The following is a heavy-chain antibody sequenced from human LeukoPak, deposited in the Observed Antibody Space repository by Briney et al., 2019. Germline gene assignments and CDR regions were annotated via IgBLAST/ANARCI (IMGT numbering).Heavy chain of an antibody. V-gene: IGHV4-59*08. CDR3: ARHNADYYYGMDV. J-gene: IGHJ6*02. Sequence: SETLSLTCTVSGGSISSYYWSWIRQPPGKGLERIGYIYYSGSTNYNPSLKSLVTISVDTSKNQFSLKVNSVTAADTAVYFCARHNADYYYGMDVWGQGTTVTVSS. D-gene: IGHD2-8*01. CDR1: GGSISSYY. CDR2: IYYSGST.